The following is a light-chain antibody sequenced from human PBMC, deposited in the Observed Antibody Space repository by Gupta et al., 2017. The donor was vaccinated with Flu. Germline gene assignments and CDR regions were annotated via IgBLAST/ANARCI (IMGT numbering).Light chain of an antibody. V-gene: IGKV1-39*01. J-gene: IGKJ2*01. Sequence: DRVTITCRASQSIDGYLNWYQQKPGKAPKLLIYAASSLQSGVPSRFSGSDSGTDSTLTISSLQPEDSAIYYCQQSYSSPYTFGQGTKVEI. CDR1: QSIDGY. CDR3: QQSYSSPYT. CDR2: AAS.